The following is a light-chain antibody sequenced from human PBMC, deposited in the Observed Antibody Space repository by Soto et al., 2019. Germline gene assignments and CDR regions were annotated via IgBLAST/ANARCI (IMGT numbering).Light chain of an antibody. Sequence: QSALTQPASVSGSPGQSITISCTGTSSDVGGYNYVSWYQQHPGKAPKLMISGVSNRPSGVSNRFSGSKSGNTASLTISGLQTEDEADYYCISYTTSVTYVFGTWTKLTVL. J-gene: IGLJ1*01. CDR1: SSDVGGYNY. CDR3: ISYTTSVTYV. CDR2: GVS. V-gene: IGLV2-14*01.